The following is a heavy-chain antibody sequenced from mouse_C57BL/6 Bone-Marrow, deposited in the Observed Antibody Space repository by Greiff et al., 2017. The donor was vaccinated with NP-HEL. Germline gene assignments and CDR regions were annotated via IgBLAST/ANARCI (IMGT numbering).Heavy chain of an antibody. Sequence: QVQLQQPGAELVKPGASVKMSCKASGYTFTSYWITWVKQRPGQGLEWIGDIYPGSGSTNYNEKFKSKATLTVDTSSSTAYMQLSSLTSEDSAVYYCAGYYGSSYVGYFDVWGTGTTVTVSS. V-gene: IGHV1-55*01. J-gene: IGHJ1*03. CDR2: IYPGSGST. D-gene: IGHD1-1*01. CDR1: GYTFTSYW. CDR3: AGYYGSSYVGYFDV.